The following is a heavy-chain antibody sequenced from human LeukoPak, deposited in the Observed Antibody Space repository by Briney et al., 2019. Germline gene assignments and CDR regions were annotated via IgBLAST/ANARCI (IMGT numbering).Heavy chain of an antibody. CDR3: AREAYYDFWSGYYDYYYGMDV. Sequence: ASVKVSCKASGGTFSSYAISWVRQAPGQGLEWMGRIIPILGIANYAQKFQGRVTMTRNTSISTAYMELSSLRSEDAAVYYCAREAYYDFWSGYYDYYYGMDVWGQGTTVTVSS. CDR1: GGTFSSYA. CDR2: IIPILGIA. V-gene: IGHV1-69*04. J-gene: IGHJ6*02. D-gene: IGHD3-3*01.